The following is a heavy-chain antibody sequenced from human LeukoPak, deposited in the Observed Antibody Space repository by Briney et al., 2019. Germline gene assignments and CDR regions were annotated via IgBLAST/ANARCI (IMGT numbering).Heavy chain of an antibody. D-gene: IGHD2-15*01. J-gene: IGHJ5*02. Sequence: SETLSLTCAVYGGSFSGYYWSWIRQPPGKGLEWIGEIKHSGSTNYNPSLKSRVTISVDTSKNQFSLKLSSVTAADTAVYYCARGYCSGGSCYSPGFDAWGQGTLVTVSS. V-gene: IGHV4-34*01. CDR3: ARGYCSGGSCYSPGFDA. CDR2: IKHSGST. CDR1: GGSFSGYY.